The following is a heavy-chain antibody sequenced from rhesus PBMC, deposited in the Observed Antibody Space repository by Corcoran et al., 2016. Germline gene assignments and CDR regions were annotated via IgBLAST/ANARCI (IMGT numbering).Heavy chain of an antibody. Sequence: EVQLAESGGGLVQPGGSLRLSCAVSGFTFSDHYMDWVRQAPGKGLEGVSAIYTCGGNTRYTHSVQGQFTISRDTAKNTLYLQMNSLRAEDTAVYYCARDGYSSWASNRFDVWGPGVLVTVSS. CDR2: IYTCGGNT. CDR3: ARDGYSSWASNRFDV. J-gene: IGHJ5-1*01. CDR1: GFTFSDHY. D-gene: IGHD6-13*01. V-gene: IGHV3-178*01.